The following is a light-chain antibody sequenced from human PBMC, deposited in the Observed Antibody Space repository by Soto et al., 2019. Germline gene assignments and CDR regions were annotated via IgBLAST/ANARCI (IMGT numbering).Light chain of an antibody. Sequence: QPVLTQPPSASGSPGQSVTISCTGTSSDVGGYNYVSWYQQHPGKAPKLMISEVTKRPSGVPDRFSGSKSGNTASLTVSGLQAEDEADYYCSSYAGSNNLIFGGGTKFTVL. V-gene: IGLV2-8*01. CDR3: SSYAGSNNLI. CDR2: EVT. CDR1: SSDVGGYNY. J-gene: IGLJ2*01.